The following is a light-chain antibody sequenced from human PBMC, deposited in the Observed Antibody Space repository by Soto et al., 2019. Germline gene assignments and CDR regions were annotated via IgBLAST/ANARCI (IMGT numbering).Light chain of an antibody. CDR1: SSDVGAYNS. V-gene: IGLV2-14*01. Sequence: QSALTQPASVSGSPGQSITISCPGTSSDVGAYNSVAWYQHNPGKAPKLMIYDVSNRPSGVSSRFSGSKSANTASLSISGLQADDEADYYCSSYTSSSTLGFGTGTKLTVL. J-gene: IGLJ1*01. CDR3: SSYTSSSTLG. CDR2: DVS.